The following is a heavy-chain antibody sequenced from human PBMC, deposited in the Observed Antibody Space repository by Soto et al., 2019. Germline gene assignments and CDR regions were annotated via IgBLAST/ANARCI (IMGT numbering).Heavy chain of an antibody. Sequence: ELQLLESGGGLVQPGGSLRLSCVASGFTFSSHVMNWVRQAPGRGLEWVSSVGGSGGTYYADSARGRFTISRDNSKHTVNLQMNSLTAEDTAVYYCKKGLLDGWGQVTTVSVSS. J-gene: IGHJ6*02. CDR3: KKGLLDG. CDR2: VGGSGGT. CDR1: GFTFSSHV. V-gene: IGHV3-23*01.